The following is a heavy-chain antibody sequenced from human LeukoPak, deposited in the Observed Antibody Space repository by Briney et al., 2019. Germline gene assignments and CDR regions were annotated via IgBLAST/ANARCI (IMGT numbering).Heavy chain of an antibody. D-gene: IGHD3-3*01. J-gene: IGHJ6*02. CDR1: GFTFSSYA. V-gene: IGHV3-23*01. CDR2: ISGSGGST. Sequence: GGSLRLSCAVSGFTFSSYAMSWVRQAPGKGLEWVSAISGSGGSTYYADSVKGRFTISRDNSKNTLYLQMNSLRAEDTAVYYCAKDGPPNLRFLEWLSYYYYGMDVWGQGTTVTVSS. CDR3: AKDGPPNLRFLEWLSYYYYGMDV.